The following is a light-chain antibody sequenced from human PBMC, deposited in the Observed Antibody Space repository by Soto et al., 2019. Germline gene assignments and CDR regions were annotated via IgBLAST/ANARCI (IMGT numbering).Light chain of an antibody. V-gene: IGKV3-20*01. CDR2: GAS. CDR1: QSVSSSY. CDR3: QQYYNWPIT. J-gene: IGKJ5*01. Sequence: EIALTQSPGTLSLSPGARATLSCRASQSVSSSYLAWYQQKPGQAPRLLIYGASSRATGIPDRFSGSGSGTDFTLTISRLEPEDFAVYYCQQYYNWPITFGQGTRLEIK.